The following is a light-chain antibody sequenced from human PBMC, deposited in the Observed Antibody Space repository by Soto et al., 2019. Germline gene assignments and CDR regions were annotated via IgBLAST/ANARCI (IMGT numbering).Light chain of an antibody. CDR1: QSISSW. J-gene: IGKJ2*01. CDR3: QHQGT. V-gene: IGKV1-5*01. Sequence: DIQMTQSPSTLSASVGDRVTITCRASQSISSWLAWYQQKPGKAPKLLIYDASSLESGVPSRFSGSGSWTEFTLTIRSLQPDDFATYYCQHQGTFGQGTKLEIK. CDR2: DAS.